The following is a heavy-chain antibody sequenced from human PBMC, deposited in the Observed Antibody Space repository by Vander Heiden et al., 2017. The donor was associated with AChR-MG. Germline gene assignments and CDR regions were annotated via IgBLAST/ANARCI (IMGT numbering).Heavy chain of an antibody. CDR2: INAGNGNT. CDR3: ARVLLWFGELWEYYDY. V-gene: IGHV1-3*01. J-gene: IGHJ4*02. Sequence: QVQLVQSGAEVKKPGASVKFSCKASVYTFTSSAMHWVRQAAGQRREWMGWINAGNGNTKYSQKFQGRVTITRDTSASTAYMELSSLRSEDTAVYYCARVLLWFGELWEYYDYWGQGTLVTVSS. D-gene: IGHD3-10*01. CDR1: VYTFTSSA.